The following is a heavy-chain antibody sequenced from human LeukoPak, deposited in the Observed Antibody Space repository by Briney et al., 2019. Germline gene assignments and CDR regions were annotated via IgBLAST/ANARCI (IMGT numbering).Heavy chain of an antibody. CDR1: GFTFSSYS. D-gene: IGHD6-13*01. CDR2: ISSSSSTI. V-gene: IGHV3-48*01. CDR3: AKEAAAGLDY. Sequence: GGSLRLSCAASGFTFSSYSMNWVRQAPGKGLEWVSYISSSSSTIYYADSVKGRFTISRDNSKNTLYLQMNSLRAEDTAVYYCAKEAAAGLDYWGQGTLVTVSS. J-gene: IGHJ4*02.